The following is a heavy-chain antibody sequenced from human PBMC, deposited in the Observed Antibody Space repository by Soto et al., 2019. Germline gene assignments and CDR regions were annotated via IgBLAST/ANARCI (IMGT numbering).Heavy chain of an antibody. J-gene: IGHJ3*01. CDR1: WDSFSSNVVA. CDR2: TYYRSKWYN. V-gene: IGHV6-1*01. D-gene: IGHD2-15*01. Sequence: PSLPLSLTCAISWDSFSSNVVACNCIRQSPSRGLEWLGRTYYRSKWYNDYAVSVKSRITVNPDTSKNQFSLQLSSVTPEDTAVYYCERGKYSGFDVWGQGTMVTVSS. CDR3: ERGKYSGFDV.